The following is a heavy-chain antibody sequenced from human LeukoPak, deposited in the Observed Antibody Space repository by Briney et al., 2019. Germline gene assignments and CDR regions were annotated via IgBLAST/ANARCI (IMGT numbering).Heavy chain of an antibody. V-gene: IGHV4-61*02. D-gene: IGHD3-10*01. Sequence: PSETLSLTCTVSGGSISSGSYYWSWIRQPAGKGLEWIGRIYTSGSTNYNPSLKSRVTISVDTSKNQFSLKLSSVTAADTAVYYCARESQWVRGLYRPDLYYYYYMDVWGKGTTVTVSS. J-gene: IGHJ6*03. CDR2: IYTSGST. CDR1: GGSISSGSYY. CDR3: ARESQWVRGLYRPDLYYYYYMDV.